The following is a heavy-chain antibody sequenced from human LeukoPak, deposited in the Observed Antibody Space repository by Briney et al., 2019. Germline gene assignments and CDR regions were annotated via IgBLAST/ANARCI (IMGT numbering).Heavy chain of an antibody. Sequence: SETLSLTCAVYGASFSGYYWSWIRQPPGKGLEWIGEINHSGSTNYNPSLKSRVTISVDTSKNQFSLKLSSVTAADTAVYYCARGLYYYDSSGYFVWGQGTLVTVSS. D-gene: IGHD3-22*01. CDR3: ARGLYYYDSSGYFV. V-gene: IGHV4-34*01. J-gene: IGHJ4*02. CDR2: INHSGST. CDR1: GASFSGYY.